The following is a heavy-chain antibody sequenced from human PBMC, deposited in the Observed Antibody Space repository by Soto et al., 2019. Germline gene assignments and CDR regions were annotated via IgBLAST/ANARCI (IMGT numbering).Heavy chain of an antibody. CDR2: IVVGSGNT. V-gene: IGHV1-58*01. CDR3: AAGGHYYGSGRRNYYYYGMDV. J-gene: IGHJ6*02. CDR1: GFTFTSSA. Sequence: GASVKVSCKASGFTFTSSAVQWVRQARGQRLEWIGWIVVGSGNTNYAQKFQERVTITRDMSTSTAYMELSSLRSEDTAVYYCAAGGHYYGSGRRNYYYYGMDVWGQGTTVTVSS. D-gene: IGHD3-10*01.